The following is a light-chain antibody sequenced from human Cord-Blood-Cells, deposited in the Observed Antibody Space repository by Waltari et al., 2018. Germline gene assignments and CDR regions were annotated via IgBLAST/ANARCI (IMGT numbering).Light chain of an antibody. Sequence: GDSVTITCRASQSISSYLNWYQQKPGKAPKLLIYAASSLQSGVPSTFSGRGSETDFPLTISSLQPEDFATYYCQQSDSTPFTFGPGTKVDIK. J-gene: IGKJ3*01. CDR3: QQSDSTPFT. V-gene: IGKV1-39*01. CDR1: QSISSY. CDR2: AAS.